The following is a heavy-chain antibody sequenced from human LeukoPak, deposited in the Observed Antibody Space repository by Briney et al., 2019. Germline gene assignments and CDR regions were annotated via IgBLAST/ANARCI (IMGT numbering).Heavy chain of an antibody. CDR3: ASDVSSPPPTSYSSSWSPSDY. J-gene: IGHJ4*02. V-gene: IGHV3-30-3*01. D-gene: IGHD6-13*01. CDR1: GFTFSSYA. Sequence: GGSLRLSCAASGFTFSSYAMHWVRQAPGKGLEWVAVISYDGSNKYYADFVKGRFTISRDNSKNTLYLQMNSLRAEDTAVYYCASDVSSPPPTSYSSSWSPSDYWGQGTLVTVSS. CDR2: ISYDGSNK.